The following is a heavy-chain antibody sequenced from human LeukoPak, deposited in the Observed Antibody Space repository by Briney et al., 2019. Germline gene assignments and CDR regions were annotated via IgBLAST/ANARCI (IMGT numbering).Heavy chain of an antibody. D-gene: IGHD3-22*01. J-gene: IGHJ5*02. Sequence: PSETLSLTCTVSGGSISSSSYYWGWIRQPPGKGLEWIGSIYYSGSTYYNPSLKSRVTISVDTSKNQFSLKLSSVTAADTAVYYCARRSGTYYYDSSGYPNWFDPWGQGTLVTVSS. CDR3: ARRSGTYYYDSSGYPNWFDP. V-gene: IGHV4-39*01. CDR2: IYYSGST. CDR1: GGSISSSSYY.